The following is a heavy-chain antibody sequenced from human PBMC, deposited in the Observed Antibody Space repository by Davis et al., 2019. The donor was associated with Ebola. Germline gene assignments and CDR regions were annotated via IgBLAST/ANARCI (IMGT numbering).Heavy chain of an antibody. J-gene: IGHJ6*02. CDR3: ARGLFYGDYPQGKYGLAV. Sequence: PGGSLRLSCAASGFTFNDFALHWVRQAPGKGLEWVAIISNDDTSKFYADSVKGRFTVSRDSAKNSLYLQMSSLRAEDTAVYYCARGLFYGDYPQGKYGLAVWGQGTTVTVSS. CDR2: ISNDDTSK. D-gene: IGHD4-17*01. V-gene: IGHV3-30-3*01. CDR1: GFTFNDFA.